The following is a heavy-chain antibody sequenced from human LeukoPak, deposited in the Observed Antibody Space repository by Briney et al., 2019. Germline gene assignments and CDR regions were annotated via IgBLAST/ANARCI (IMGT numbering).Heavy chain of an antibody. CDR3: ARDGSSGWYWVDY. Sequence: GRSLRLSCAASGFAFSDYYMSWIRQAPGKGLEWVSYISSTSSYTNYADSVKGRFTISRDNSKNTLYLQMNSLRAEDTAVYYCARDGSSGWYWVDYWGQGTLVTVSS. V-gene: IGHV3-11*06. J-gene: IGHJ4*02. CDR2: ISSTSSYT. CDR1: GFAFSDYY. D-gene: IGHD6-19*01.